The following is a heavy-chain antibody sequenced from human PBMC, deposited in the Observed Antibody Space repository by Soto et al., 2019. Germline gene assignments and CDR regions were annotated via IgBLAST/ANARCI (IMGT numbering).Heavy chain of an antibody. CDR2: IVVGSGNT. J-gene: IGHJ6*02. Sequence: ASVKVSCKASGFTFTSSAVQWVRQARGQRLEWIGWIVVGSGNTNYAQKFQERVTITRDMSTSTAYMELSSLRFEDTAVYYCAADSCSGGSCYGLSYYGMDVWGQGTTVTVSS. D-gene: IGHD2-15*01. CDR1: GFTFTSSA. CDR3: AADSCSGGSCYGLSYYGMDV. V-gene: IGHV1-58*01.